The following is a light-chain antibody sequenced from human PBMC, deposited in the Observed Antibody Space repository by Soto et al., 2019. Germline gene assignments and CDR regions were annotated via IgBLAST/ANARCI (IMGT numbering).Light chain of an antibody. V-gene: IGLV4-69*01. Sequence: QSVLTQSPSASASLGASVKLTCTLSSGHSSYAIAWHQQQPEKGPRYLMKVNSGGSHIKGDGIPDRFSGSSSGAERYLFISSLQSEDEADYYCQTWGTGSAIVVFGGGTQLTVL. CDR2: VNSGGSH. CDR1: SGHSSYA. CDR3: QTWGTGSAIVV. J-gene: IGLJ7*01.